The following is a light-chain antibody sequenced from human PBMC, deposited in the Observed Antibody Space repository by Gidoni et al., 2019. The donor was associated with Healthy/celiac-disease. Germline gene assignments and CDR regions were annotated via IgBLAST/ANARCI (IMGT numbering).Light chain of an antibody. J-gene: IGKJ4*01. CDR3: QQSYSTPPN. CDR2: AAS. Sequence: DIQMTQSPSSLSASVGDRVTITCRASQSISSYLNWYQQKPGKAPKLLIYAASSLQSGVPSRFSGSGSGTDFTLTISSLQPEDFPTYYCQQSYSTPPNFGGGTKVEIK. V-gene: IGKV1-39*01. CDR1: QSISSY.